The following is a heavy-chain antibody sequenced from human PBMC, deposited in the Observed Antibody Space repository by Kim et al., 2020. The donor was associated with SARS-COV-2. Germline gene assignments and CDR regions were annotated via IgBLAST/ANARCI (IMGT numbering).Heavy chain of an antibody. CDR2: ITDSGGRT. CDR3: AKRGGHDY. J-gene: IGHJ4*02. V-gene: IGHV3-23*01. CDR1: GFTFSSNT. D-gene: IGHD3-10*01. Sequence: GGSLRLSCAASGFTFSSNTMNWVRQAPGKGLEWVSSITDSGGRTYYAESVKGRFTISRDNSKNTLRLQMNSLRAEDTAVYYCAKRGGHDYWGQGTLVTVSS.